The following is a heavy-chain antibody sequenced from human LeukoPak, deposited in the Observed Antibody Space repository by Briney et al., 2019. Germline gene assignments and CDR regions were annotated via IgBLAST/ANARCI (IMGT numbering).Heavy chain of an antibody. CDR3: ARDRVPMVRGAAPNIYQVVYGMDV. D-gene: IGHD3-10*01. CDR2: ISSSSSYI. CDR1: GFTFSSYS. J-gene: IGHJ6*02. Sequence: GGSLRLSCAASGFTFSSYSMNWVRQAPGEGLVWGSSISSSSSYIYYADSVKGRFTISRDNAKNSLYLQMNSLRAEDTAVYYCARDRVPMVRGAAPNIYQVVYGMDVWGQGTTVTVSS. V-gene: IGHV3-21*01.